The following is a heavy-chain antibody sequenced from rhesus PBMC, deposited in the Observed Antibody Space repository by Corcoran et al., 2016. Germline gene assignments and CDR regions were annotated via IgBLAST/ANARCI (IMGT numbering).Heavy chain of an antibody. V-gene: IGHV3-14*01. J-gene: IGHJ4*01. D-gene: IGHD3-16*01. CDR2: INSGGSSK. Sequence: EVQLVETGGGLVQPGGSLRLSCAASGFTFSSYWMHWVRQAPGKGMARISAINSGGSSKYHADSVKGRFTISRENAKNTLYLQMDSLRAEDTAVYYCAREYYYSGSYWYYFDYWGQGVLVTVSS. CDR1: GFTFSSYW. CDR3: AREYYYSGSYWYYFDY.